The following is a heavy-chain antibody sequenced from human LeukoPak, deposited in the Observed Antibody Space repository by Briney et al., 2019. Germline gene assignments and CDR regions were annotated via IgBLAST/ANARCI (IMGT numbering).Heavy chain of an antibody. CDR1: GGSISSYY. D-gene: IGHD4-17*01. Sequence: SETLSLTCTVSGGSISSYYWSWIRQPPGKGLEWIGEINHSGSTNYNPSLKSRVTISVDTSKNQFSLKLSSVTAADTAVYYCARARRYGVRELDYWGQGTLVTVSS. V-gene: IGHV4-34*01. CDR3: ARARRYGVRELDY. J-gene: IGHJ4*02. CDR2: INHSGST.